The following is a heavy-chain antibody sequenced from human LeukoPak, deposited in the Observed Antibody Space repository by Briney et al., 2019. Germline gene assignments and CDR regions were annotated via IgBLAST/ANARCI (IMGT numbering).Heavy chain of an antibody. CDR2: LYSDGNT. Sequence: GGSLRLSCAASGFTVTTNDMTWVRQAPGKGLEWVSVLYSDGNTKYADSVQGRFTISRDNSKKTLYLEMNSLSPDDTAVYYCARGVEPLAANTLAYWGQGTLVTVSS. CDR3: ARGVEPLAANTLAY. D-gene: IGHD1-14*01. J-gene: IGHJ4*02. CDR1: GFTVTTND. V-gene: IGHV3-53*01.